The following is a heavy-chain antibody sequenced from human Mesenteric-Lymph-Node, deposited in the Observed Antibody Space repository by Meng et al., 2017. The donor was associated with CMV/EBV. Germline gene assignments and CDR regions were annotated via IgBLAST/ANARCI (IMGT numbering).Heavy chain of an antibody. J-gene: IGHJ3*02. D-gene: IGHD3-16*01. Sequence: SETLSLTCTVSGGSTSSYYWSWIRQPPGKGLEWIGYIYYSGSTNYNPSLKSRVTISIDTSKNHFSLKLSSVTAADTAVYYCARGGGFDIWGQGTMVTVSS. CDR2: IYYSGST. CDR3: ARGGGFDI. V-gene: IGHV4-59*01. CDR1: GGSTSSYY.